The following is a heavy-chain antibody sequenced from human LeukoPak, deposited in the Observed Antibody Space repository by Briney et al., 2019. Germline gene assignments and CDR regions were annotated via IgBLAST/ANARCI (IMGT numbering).Heavy chain of an antibody. CDR1: GFTFDDYA. CDR3: AKDENFWSGYYHAFDI. J-gene: IGHJ3*02. V-gene: IGHV3-9*01. Sequence: GGSLRLSCAASGFTFDDYAMRWVRQAPGKGLEWVSGISWNSGSIGYADSVKGRLTISRDNAKNSLYLQMNSLRAEDTALYYCAKDENFWSGYYHAFDIWGQGTMVTVSS. CDR2: ISWNSGSI. D-gene: IGHD3-3*01.